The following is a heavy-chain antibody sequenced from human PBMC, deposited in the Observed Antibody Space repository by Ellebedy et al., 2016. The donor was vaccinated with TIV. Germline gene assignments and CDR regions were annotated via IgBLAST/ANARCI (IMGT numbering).Heavy chain of an antibody. V-gene: IGHV3-23*01. Sequence: GESLKISCAASGFTFNTYVIHWVRQAPGKGLERVSSITESGGNTYYADSVKGRFTISRDNSKDTLFLQMNSLRAEDTAIYFCARDPVGVGPAFDVWGQGTMVTVSS. D-gene: IGHD4-23*01. CDR2: ITESGGNT. CDR3: ARDPVGVGPAFDV. J-gene: IGHJ3*01. CDR1: GFTFNTYV.